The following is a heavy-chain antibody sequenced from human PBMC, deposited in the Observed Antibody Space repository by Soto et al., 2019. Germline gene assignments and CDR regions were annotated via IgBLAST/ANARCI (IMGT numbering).Heavy chain of an antibody. V-gene: IGHV1-3*01. CDR3: ARDTGDGTFDF. Sequence: ASVKVSCKAFGYTFTGYYIHWVRQAPGQRLEWMGWINAGYGNTKSSQKFQDRVTISRDTSASTAYMELTSLRSEDTAVYYCARDTGDGTFDFWGQGTLVTVSS. CDR2: INAGYGNT. D-gene: IGHD7-27*01. CDR1: GYTFTGYY. J-gene: IGHJ4*02.